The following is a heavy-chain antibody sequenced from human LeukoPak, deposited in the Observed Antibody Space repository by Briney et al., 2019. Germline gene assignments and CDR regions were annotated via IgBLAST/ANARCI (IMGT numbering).Heavy chain of an antibody. V-gene: IGHV3-11*06. CDR3: ARVDEGRNGVTVGY. CDR2: ISSSSGYT. J-gene: IGHJ4*02. Sequence: GGSLRLSCADSGFMYSDYYMTWIRQAPGKGLEWVSYISSSSGYTNYADSVKGRFTISRDNAKNSLYLQMNSLRAEDTAVYYCARVDEGRNGVTVGYWGQGTLVTVSS. CDR1: GFMYSDYY. D-gene: IGHD2-8*01.